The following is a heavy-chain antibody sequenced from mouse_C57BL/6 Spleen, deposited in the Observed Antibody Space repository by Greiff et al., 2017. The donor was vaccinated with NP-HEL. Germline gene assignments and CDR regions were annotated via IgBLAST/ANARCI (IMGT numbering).Heavy chain of an antibody. CDR1: GYTFTSYW. D-gene: IGHD1-1*01. J-gene: IGHJ3*01. V-gene: IGHV1-61*01. CDR3: ARSPLLLPFAY. Sequence: VQLQQSGAELVRPGSSVKLSCKASGYTFTSYWMDWVKQRPGQGLEWIGNIYPSDSETHYNQKFKDKATLTVDKSSSTAYMQLSSLTSEDSAVYYCARSPLLLPFAYWGQGTLVTVSA. CDR2: IYPSDSET.